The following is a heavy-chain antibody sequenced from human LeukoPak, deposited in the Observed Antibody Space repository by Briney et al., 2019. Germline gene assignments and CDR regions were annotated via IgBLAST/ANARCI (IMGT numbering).Heavy chain of an antibody. CDR3: ARLRQWLVFWFDP. CDR1: GYSISSGYY. CDR2: IYYSGST. D-gene: IGHD6-19*01. V-gene: IGHV4-38-2*01. J-gene: IGHJ5*02. Sequence: SETLSLTCAVSGYSISSGYYWGWIRQPPGKGLEWIGSIYYSGSTYYNPSLKSRVTISVDTFKNQFSLKLSSVTAADTAVYYCARLRQWLVFWFDPWDQGTLVTVSS.